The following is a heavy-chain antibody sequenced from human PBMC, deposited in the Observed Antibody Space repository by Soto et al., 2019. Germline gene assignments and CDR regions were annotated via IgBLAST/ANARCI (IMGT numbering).Heavy chain of an antibody. J-gene: IGHJ6*02. CDR3: AKEKLYQAQIAAHRGMDV. Sequence: QVHLVDSGRGVVQPGMSLRLSCAASGFTFSSVGMHWVRQAPGKGLEWVAVISYDGNNKYYADSVKGRFTISRDNSKTTLYLQMHSLRAEDTAVYFCAKEKLYQAQIAAHRGMDVWGQGNVVTVSS. D-gene: IGHD6-6*01. CDR1: GFTFSSVG. V-gene: IGHV3-30*18. CDR2: ISYDGNNK.